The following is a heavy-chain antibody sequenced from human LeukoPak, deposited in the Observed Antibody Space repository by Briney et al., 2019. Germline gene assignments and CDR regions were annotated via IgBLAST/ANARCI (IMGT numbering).Heavy chain of an antibody. Sequence: GGSLRLSCAASGFTFSSYAMSWVRQAPGKGLEWVSTIGGSGGSTHYADSVKGRFTISRDNSKHTLHLQMNSLRAEDTAVYYCASTTVVVAAILNWGQGTLVTVSS. CDR3: ASTTVVVAAILN. V-gene: IGHV3-23*01. J-gene: IGHJ4*02. CDR2: IGGSGGST. CDR1: GFTFSSYA. D-gene: IGHD2-15*01.